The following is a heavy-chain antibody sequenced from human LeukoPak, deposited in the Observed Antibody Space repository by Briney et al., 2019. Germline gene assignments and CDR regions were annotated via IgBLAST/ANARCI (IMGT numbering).Heavy chain of an antibody. CDR2: INHSGST. CDR3: AGGRLEVGELLLRNWFDP. Sequence: PSETLSLTCAVYGGSFSGYYWSWIRQPPGKGLEWIGEINHSGSTNYNPSLKSRVTISVDTSKNQFSLKLSSVTAADTAVYYCAGGRLEVGELLLRNWFDPWGQGTLVTVSS. D-gene: IGHD3-10*01. CDR1: GGSFSGYY. J-gene: IGHJ5*02. V-gene: IGHV4-34*01.